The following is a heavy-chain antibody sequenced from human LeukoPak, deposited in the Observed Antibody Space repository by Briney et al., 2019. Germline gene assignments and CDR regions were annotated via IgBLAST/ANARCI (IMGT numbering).Heavy chain of an antibody. D-gene: IGHD3-10*01. J-gene: IGHJ5*02. CDR3: ASLSLYGSGTYYRS. V-gene: IGHV4-39*07. CDR2: IYYSGST. CDR1: SGSISSSSYY. Sequence: MASETLSLTCTVSSGSISSSSYYWGWIRQPPGKGLEWIGSIYYSGSTYYNPSLKSRATISVDRSKNQFSLKLSSVTAADTAVYYCASLSLYGSGTYYRSWGQGTLVTVSS.